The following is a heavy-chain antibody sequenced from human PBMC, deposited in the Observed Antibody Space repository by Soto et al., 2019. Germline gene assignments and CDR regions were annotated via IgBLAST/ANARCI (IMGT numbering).Heavy chain of an antibody. J-gene: IGHJ5*02. CDR3: ARHRGTHNWFDP. CDR2: IYYSGST. Sequence: SETLSLTCTDSGGSISSSSYYWGWIRHPPGKGLEWIGSIYYSGSTYSNPSLKSRVTISVDTSKNQLSLKLSSVTAADTAVYYCARHRGTHNWFDPWGQGTLVTVSS. CDR1: GGSISSSSYY. V-gene: IGHV4-39*01.